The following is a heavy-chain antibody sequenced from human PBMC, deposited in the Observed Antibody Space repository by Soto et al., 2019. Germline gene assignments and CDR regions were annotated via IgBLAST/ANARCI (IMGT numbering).Heavy chain of an antibody. CDR2: ISRDGNTK. J-gene: IGHJ4*02. V-gene: IGHV3-30*18. D-gene: IGHD1-1*01. Sequence: QVQLVESGGGVVQPGRSLRLSCAASGFTLSNNGMHWVRQAPGKGLEWVAVISRDGNTKFYADSVKGRFAISKDNSENTLYLQMNSLRVEDTAVYYCAKGATGTDYWGQGTLVTVSS. CDR3: AKGATGTDY. CDR1: GFTLSNNG.